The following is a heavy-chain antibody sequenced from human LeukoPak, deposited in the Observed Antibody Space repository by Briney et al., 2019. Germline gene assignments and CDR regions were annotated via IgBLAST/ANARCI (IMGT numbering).Heavy chain of an antibody. V-gene: IGHV1-69*05. Sequence: SVKVSCKASGGTFSSYAISWVRQAPGQGLEWMGGIIPIFGTANYAQKFQGRVAITTDESTSTAYMELSSLRSEDTAVYYCARGPALGYSSGWYDYWGQGTLVTVSS. J-gene: IGHJ4*02. CDR1: GGTFSSYA. CDR3: ARGPALGYSSGWYDY. D-gene: IGHD6-19*01. CDR2: IIPIFGTA.